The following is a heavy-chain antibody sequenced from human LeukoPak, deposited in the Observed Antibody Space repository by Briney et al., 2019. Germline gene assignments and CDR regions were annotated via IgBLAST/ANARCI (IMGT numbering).Heavy chain of an antibody. CDR3: ASDGTLCDFDP. Sequence: PGGSLRLSCAASGFSFSRYGMHWVRQAPGKGLEWVALILFDGSNEYYADSVKGRFTISRDNSKNTLYLQMNSLRTEDTALYYCASDGTLCDFDPGGQGTLVTVSS. V-gene: IGHV3-33*01. J-gene: IGHJ5*02. CDR2: ILFDGSNE. D-gene: IGHD1-1*01. CDR1: GFSFSRYG.